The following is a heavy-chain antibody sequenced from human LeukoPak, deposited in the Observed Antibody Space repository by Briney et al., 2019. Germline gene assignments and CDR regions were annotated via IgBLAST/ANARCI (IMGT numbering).Heavy chain of an antibody. D-gene: IGHD3-3*01. CDR3: ARDPSGFLEWFRYYFDY. Sequence: GGALRLSCAASGFTFSSYSMNWVRQAPGKGLEWVSCISSSRSYIYYADSVKGRFTISRDNAKNSLYLQMTSLRAEDTAVYYCARDPSGFLEWFRYYFDYWGQGTLVTVSS. CDR2: ISSSRSYI. J-gene: IGHJ4*02. CDR1: GFTFSSYS. V-gene: IGHV3-21*01.